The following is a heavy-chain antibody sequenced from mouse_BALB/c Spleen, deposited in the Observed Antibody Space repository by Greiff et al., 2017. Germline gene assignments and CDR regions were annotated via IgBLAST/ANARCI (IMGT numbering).Heavy chain of an antibody. J-gene: IGHJ3*01. CDR3: ARADYYGSSPWFAY. CDR2: ISDGGSYT. Sequence: EVKVVESGGGLVKPGGSLKLSCAASGFTFSDYYMYWVRQTPEKRLEWVATISDGGSYTYYPDSVKGRFTISRDNAKNNLYLQMSSLKSEDTAMYYCARADYYGSSPWFAYWGQGTLVTVSA. CDR1: GFTFSDYY. V-gene: IGHV5-4*02. D-gene: IGHD1-1*01.